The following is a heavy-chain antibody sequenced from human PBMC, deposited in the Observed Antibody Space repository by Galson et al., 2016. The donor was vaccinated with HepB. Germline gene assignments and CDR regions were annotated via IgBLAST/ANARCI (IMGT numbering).Heavy chain of an antibody. J-gene: IGHJ5*02. CDR3: ARGNHFGP. Sequence: ETLSLTCTVSGYSISRGYYWAWIRQPPGKGLQWIASIYHSGTTYYNPSLESRVTISVDTSKNQFTLRLTSVTAADTAVYFCARGNHFGPWGRGTLVTVSS. D-gene: IGHD1-14*01. V-gene: IGHV4-38-2*02. CDR2: IYHSGTT. CDR1: GYSISRGYY.